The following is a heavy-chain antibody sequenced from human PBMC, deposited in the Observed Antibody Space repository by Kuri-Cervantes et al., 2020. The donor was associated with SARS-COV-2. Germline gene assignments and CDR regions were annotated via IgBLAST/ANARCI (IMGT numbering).Heavy chain of an antibody. J-gene: IGHJ4*02. CDR3: ATHRSLRFLEWFRY. D-gene: IGHD3-3*01. Sequence: ALVKVSCKVSGYTLTELSMHWVRQAPGKGLEWMRGFDPEDGETIYAQKFQGRVTMTEDTSTDTAYMELSSLRSEDTAVYYCATHRSLRFLEWFRYWGQGTLVTVSS. V-gene: IGHV1-24*01. CDR1: GYTLTELS. CDR2: FDPEDGET.